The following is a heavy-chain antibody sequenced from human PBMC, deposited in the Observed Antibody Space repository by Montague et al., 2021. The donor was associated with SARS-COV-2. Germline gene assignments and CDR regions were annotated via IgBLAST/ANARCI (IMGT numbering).Heavy chain of an antibody. CDR2: IYYSGST. D-gene: IGHD3-3*01. CDR1: GGSISSHY. V-gene: IGHV4-59*11. CDR3: ARDVRYYDFWSGRAQTSPDY. J-gene: IGHJ4*02. Sequence: SETLSLTCTVSGGSISSHYWSWIRQPPGKGLEWIGYIYYSGSTNYNPSLKSRVTISVDTSKYQFSLKLGPVTAADTAVYYCARDVRYYDFWSGRAQTSPDYWGQGTLVTVSS.